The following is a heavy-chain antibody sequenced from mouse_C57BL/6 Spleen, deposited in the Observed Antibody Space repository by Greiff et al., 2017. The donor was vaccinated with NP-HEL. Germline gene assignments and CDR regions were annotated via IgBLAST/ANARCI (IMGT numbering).Heavy chain of an antibody. Sequence: VQLQQPGAELVRPGSSVKLSCKASGYTFTSYWMHWVKQRPIQGLEWIGNIDPSDSETHYNQKFKDKATLTVDKSSSTAYMQLSSLTSEDSAVYYCASEVDGPFSMDYWGQGTSVTVSS. CDR2: IDPSDSET. D-gene: IGHD2-3*01. J-gene: IGHJ4*01. CDR3: ASEVDGPFSMDY. CDR1: GYTFTSYW. V-gene: IGHV1-52*01.